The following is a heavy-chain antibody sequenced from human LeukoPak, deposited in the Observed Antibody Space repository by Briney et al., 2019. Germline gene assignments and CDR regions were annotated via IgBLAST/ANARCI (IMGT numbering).Heavy chain of an antibody. V-gene: IGHV3-74*01. CDR1: GFTFSSYW. CDR2: INSDGSST. CDR3: AKDGDYGSGSGYFDY. J-gene: IGHJ4*02. D-gene: IGHD3-10*01. Sequence: GGSLRLSCAASGFTFSSYWMHWVRQAPGKGLVWVSRINSDGSSTSYADSVKGRFTISRDNAKNSLYLQMNSLRAEDMALYYCAKDGDYGSGSGYFDYWGQGTLVTVSS.